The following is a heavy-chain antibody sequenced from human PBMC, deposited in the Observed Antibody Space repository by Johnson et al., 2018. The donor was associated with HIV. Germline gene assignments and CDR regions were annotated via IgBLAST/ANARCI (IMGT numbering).Heavy chain of an antibody. V-gene: IGHV3-9*01. J-gene: IGHJ3*02. Sequence: VQLVESGGGLVQPGGSLRLSCAASGFSFSSFWMSWVRQVPGKGLEWVSGISWNSGSIGYADSLKGRFTISRDNAKNSLYLQMNSLRAEDTALYYCAKDTHTGYTSSWYDGDAFDIWGQGTMVSVSS. D-gene: IGHD6-13*01. CDR3: AKDTHTGYTSSWYDGDAFDI. CDR1: GFSFSSFW. CDR2: ISWNSGSI.